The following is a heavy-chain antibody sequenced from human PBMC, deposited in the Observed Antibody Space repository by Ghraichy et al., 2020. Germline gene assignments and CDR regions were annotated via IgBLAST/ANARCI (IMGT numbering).Heavy chain of an antibody. CDR3: ANRENMVRPAFAY. D-gene: IGHD3-10*01. Sequence: GSLRLSCVVSGFIFKDYSMIWVRQAPGQGLECVAYISGSGGTTNYADSVKGRFTISRDNSHNTLYLQMNNLTADDTAIYYCANRENMVRPAFAYWGRGSLVTVAS. CDR1: GFIFKDYS. J-gene: IGHJ1*01. V-gene: IGHV3-23*01. CDR2: ISGSGGTT.